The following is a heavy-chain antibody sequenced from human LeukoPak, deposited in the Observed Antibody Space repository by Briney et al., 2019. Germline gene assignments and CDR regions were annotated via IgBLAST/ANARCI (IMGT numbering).Heavy chain of an antibody. D-gene: IGHD3-9*01. CDR1: GGSFSGYY. Sequence: KPSETLSLTCAVYGGSFSGYYWSWIRQPPGKGLEWIEEINHSGSTNYNPSLKSRVTISVDTSKNQFSLKLSSVTAADTAVYYCARVPLRYFETYYGMDVWGQGTTVTVSS. CDR2: INHSGST. V-gene: IGHV4-34*01. CDR3: ARVPLRYFETYYGMDV. J-gene: IGHJ6*02.